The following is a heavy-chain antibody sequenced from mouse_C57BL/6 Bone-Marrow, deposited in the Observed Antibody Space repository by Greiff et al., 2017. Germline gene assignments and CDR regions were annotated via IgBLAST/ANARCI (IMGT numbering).Heavy chain of an antibody. J-gene: IGHJ3*01. CDR1: GYTFTDYN. CDR3: ARRGGYYDGSSSSAWFAY. V-gene: IGHV1-18*01. Sequence: VQLQQSGPELVKPGASVKIPCKASGYTFTDYNMDWVKQSHGKSLEWIGDINPNNGGTIYNQKFKGKATLTVDKSSSTAYMELRSLTSEDTAVYYCARRGGYYDGSSSSAWFAYWGQGTLVTVSA. CDR2: INPNNGGT. D-gene: IGHD1-1*01.